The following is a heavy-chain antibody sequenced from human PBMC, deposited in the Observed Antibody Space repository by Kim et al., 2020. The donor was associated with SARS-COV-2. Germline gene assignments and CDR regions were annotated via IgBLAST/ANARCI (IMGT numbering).Heavy chain of an antibody. J-gene: IGHJ5*02. V-gene: IGHV1-46*01. Sequence: ASVKVSCKASGYTFTSYYMHWVRQAPGQGLEWMGIINPSGGSTSYAQKFQGRVTMTRDTSTSTVYMELSSLRSEDTAVYYCARDKAFEYSSSLDWFDPWGQGTLVTVSS. D-gene: IGHD6-6*01. CDR1: GYTFTSYY. CDR2: INPSGGST. CDR3: ARDKAFEYSSSLDWFDP.